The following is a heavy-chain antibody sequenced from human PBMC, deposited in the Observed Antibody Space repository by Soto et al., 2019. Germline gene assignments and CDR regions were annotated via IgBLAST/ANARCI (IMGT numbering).Heavy chain of an antibody. J-gene: IGHJ5*02. CDR2: ISSSSSYI. CDR3: AGAPYSSGWTGDWFDP. Sequence: GGSLRLSCAASGFTFSSYSMNWVRQAPGKGLEWVSSISSSSSYIYYADSVKGRFTISRDNAKNSLYLQMNSLGAEDTAVYYCAGAPYSSGWTGDWFDPWGQGTLVTVSS. CDR1: GFTFSSYS. D-gene: IGHD6-19*01. V-gene: IGHV3-21*01.